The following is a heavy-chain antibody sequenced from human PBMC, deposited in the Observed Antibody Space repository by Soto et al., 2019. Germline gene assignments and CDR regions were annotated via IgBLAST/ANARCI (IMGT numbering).Heavy chain of an antibody. CDR3: AKDEEPDGVWDIDF. CDR2: IIGGNGDT. V-gene: IGHV3-23*01. CDR1: GFTFRSYT. D-gene: IGHD4-17*01. J-gene: IGHJ4*01. Sequence: GGSLRLSCAASGFTFRSYTMSWVRQAPGKGLEWVSSIIGGNGDTFYAASVTGRFTISRDISKSTLYLQMNGLRVEDTAIYYCAKDEEPDGVWDIDFWGHGTLVTVSS.